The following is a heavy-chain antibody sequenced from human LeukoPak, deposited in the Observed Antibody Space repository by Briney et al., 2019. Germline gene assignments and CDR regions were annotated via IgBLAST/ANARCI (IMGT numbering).Heavy chain of an antibody. CDR1: GFTFSTYS. D-gene: IGHD6-19*01. V-gene: IGHV3-21*01. J-gene: IGHJ4*02. CDR2: INSNSNHI. CDR3: TGESGARRIALADY. Sequence: PGGSLRLSCTASGFTFSTYSMNWFRQAPGKGLEWVSSINSNSNHIYYAGSVMGRFTLSRDNAKNSVFLQMNSLRVEDTAVYYCTGESGARRIALADYWGQGTLVTVSS.